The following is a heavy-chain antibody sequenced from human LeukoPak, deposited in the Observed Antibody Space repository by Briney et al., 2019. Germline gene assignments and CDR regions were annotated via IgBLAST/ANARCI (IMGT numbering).Heavy chain of an antibody. CDR3: ARDGLYGGKDY. CDR1: GYTFTSYY. V-gene: IGHV1-46*01. CDR2: INPSGGST. D-gene: IGHD4-23*01. J-gene: IGHJ4*02. Sequence: ASVKVSCKASGYTFTSYYMHWVRQAPGQGLEWMGIINPSGGSTSYAQKFQGRVTMTRDTSTSAAYMELSSLRSEDTAVYYCARDGLYGGKDYWGQGTLVTVSS.